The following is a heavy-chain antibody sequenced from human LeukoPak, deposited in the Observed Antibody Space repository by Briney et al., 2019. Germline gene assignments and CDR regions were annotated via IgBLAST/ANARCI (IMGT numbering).Heavy chain of an antibody. J-gene: IGHJ6*02. CDR1: GFTFSDYY. V-gene: IGHV3-11*04. CDR2: IGGSGATI. D-gene: IGHD3-22*01. CDR3: ARDTSGYYDSSGYYYYYYGMDV. Sequence: GGSLRLSCAASGFTFSDYYMSWIRQAPGKGLEWVSYIGGSGATIYYADSVKGRFTISRDNAKNSLYLQMNSLRAEDTAVYYCARDTSGYYDSSGYYYYYYGMDVWGQGTTVTVSS.